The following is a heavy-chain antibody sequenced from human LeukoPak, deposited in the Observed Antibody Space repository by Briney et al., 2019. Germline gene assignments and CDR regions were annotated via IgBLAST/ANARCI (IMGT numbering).Heavy chain of an antibody. CDR2: IYYGGST. V-gene: IGHV4-39*07. CDR1: GGSISSSSYY. Sequence: SETLSLTCTVSGGSISSSSYYWDWIRQPPGKGLEWIGSIYYGGSTYYNPSLKSRVTISVDTSKNQFSLKLSSVTAADTAVYYCARALGYDILTGYPPPTYYFDYWGQGTLVTVSS. J-gene: IGHJ4*02. CDR3: ARALGYDILTGYPPPTYYFDY. D-gene: IGHD3-9*01.